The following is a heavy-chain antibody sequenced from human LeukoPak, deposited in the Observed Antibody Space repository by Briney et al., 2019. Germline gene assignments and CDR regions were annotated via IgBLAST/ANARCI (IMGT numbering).Heavy chain of an antibody. V-gene: IGHV4-38-2*02. J-gene: IGHJ3*02. Sequence: SETLSLTCTVSGYSISSGYYWGWIRQPPGKGLEWIGSIYHSGNTYYNPSLKSRVTISVDTSKNQLSLKLTSVTAADTAVYYCAREWSAFDIWGQGTMVTVSS. CDR2: IYHSGNT. CDR1: GYSISSGYY. CDR3: AREWSAFDI. D-gene: IGHD3-3*01.